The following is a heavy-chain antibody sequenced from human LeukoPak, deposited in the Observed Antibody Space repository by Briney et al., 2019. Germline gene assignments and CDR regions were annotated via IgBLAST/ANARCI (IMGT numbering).Heavy chain of an antibody. CDR1: GGSISRGNYY. V-gene: IGHV4-61*02. D-gene: IGHD3-22*01. J-gene: IGHJ4*02. CDR3: ARLHYYYDSSGYSRYYFDY. Sequence: SETLSLTCNVSGGSISRGNYYWTWIRQPAGKGLEWIGRIYSSGRTNYNPSLKSRVTISVDTSKNQFSLNLSSVTAADTAVYYCARLHYYYDSSGYSRYYFDYWGQGTLVTVSS. CDR2: IYSSGRT.